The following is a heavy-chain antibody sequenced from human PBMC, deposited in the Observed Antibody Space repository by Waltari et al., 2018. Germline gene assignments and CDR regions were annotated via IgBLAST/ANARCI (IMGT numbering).Heavy chain of an antibody. CDR1: GGTFSSYA. D-gene: IGHD6-19*01. CDR3: AREEGGIAVAGTGYFQH. Sequence: QVQLVQSGAEVKKPGSSVKVSCKASGGTFSSYAISWVRQAPGQGLEWMGGIIPNLGIANYAQKFQGRVTITADESTSTAYMELSSLRSEDTAVYYCAREEGGIAVAGTGYFQHWGQGTLVTVSS. V-gene: IGHV1-69*04. CDR2: IIPNLGIA. J-gene: IGHJ1*01.